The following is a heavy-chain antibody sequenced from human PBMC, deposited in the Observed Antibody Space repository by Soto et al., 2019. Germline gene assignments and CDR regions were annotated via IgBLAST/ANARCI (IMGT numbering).Heavy chain of an antibody. CDR3: VGMDGLCDY. D-gene: IGHD1-26*01. Sequence: QVQLVESGGGVVQPGRSLSLSCAASGFTFSSYGMHWVRQAPGKGLEWVAVISYDGSNKYYADSVKGRFTISSDNSKNALYLHMNSLRAEDTAVYYGVGMDGLCDYWGKGTLVTVSS. J-gene: IGHJ4*02. V-gene: IGHV3-30*03. CDR2: ISYDGSNK. CDR1: GFTFSSYG.